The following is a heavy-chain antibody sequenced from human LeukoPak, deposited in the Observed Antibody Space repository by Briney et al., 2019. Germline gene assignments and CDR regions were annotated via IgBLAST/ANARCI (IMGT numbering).Heavy chain of an antibody. D-gene: IGHD5-12*01. Sequence: ASVKVSCKASGGTFSSYAISWVRQAPGQGLEWMGGIIPIFGTANYAQKFQGRVTITTDESTSTAYMELSSLRSEDTDVYYCARVGDPVVATGYFDYWGQGTLVTVSS. J-gene: IGHJ4*02. V-gene: IGHV1-69*05. CDR2: IIPIFGTA. CDR1: GGTFSSYA. CDR3: ARVGDPVVATGYFDY.